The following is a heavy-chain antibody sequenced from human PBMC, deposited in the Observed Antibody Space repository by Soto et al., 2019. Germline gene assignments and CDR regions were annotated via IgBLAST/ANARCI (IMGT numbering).Heavy chain of an antibody. V-gene: IGHV3-48*01. CDR1: GLTFSSDS. J-gene: IGHJ1*01. CDR3: AADIVVVPAAGSAEYFQH. CDR2: ISSSSSTI. D-gene: IGHD2-2*01. Sequence: GGSLRLSCAASGLTFSSDSMNWVRQAPGKGLEWVSYISSSSSTIYYADSVKGRFTISRDNAKNSLYLQMNSLRAEDTAVYYCAADIVVVPAAGSAEYFQHWGQGTLVTVSS.